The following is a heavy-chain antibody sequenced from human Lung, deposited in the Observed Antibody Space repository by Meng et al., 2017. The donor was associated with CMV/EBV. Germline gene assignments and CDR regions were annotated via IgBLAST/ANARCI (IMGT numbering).Heavy chain of an antibody. CDR1: GYTFTNYD. J-gene: IGHJ4*02. V-gene: IGHV1-46*01. CDR3: ARGDGGNGSDY. Sequence: QGEGVHVGGEVKKPGASVKVSCKASGYTFTNYDMHWVRQAPGQGLEWMGVINPSGGSTNYAQKFQGRLTMTRDTSTSTVYMELSSLRSEDTAVYYCARGDGGNGSDYWGQGTLVTVSS. CDR2: INPSGGST. D-gene: IGHD4-23*01.